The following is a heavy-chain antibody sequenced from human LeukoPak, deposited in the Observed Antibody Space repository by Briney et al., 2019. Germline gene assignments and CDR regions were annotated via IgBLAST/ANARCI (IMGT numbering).Heavy chain of an antibody. CDR3: VRVERITIFGVVSYFFDY. V-gene: IGHV1-8*01. J-gene: IGHJ4*02. Sequence: ASVKVSCKASGYTFTNYDINWVRQATGQGLEWMGWMNPNSGNTGYAQKFQGRVTMTRNTSISTAYMELSSLRSEDTAVYYCVRVERITIFGVVSYFFDYWSQGTLVTVSS. D-gene: IGHD3-3*01. CDR1: GYTFTNYD. CDR2: MNPNSGNT.